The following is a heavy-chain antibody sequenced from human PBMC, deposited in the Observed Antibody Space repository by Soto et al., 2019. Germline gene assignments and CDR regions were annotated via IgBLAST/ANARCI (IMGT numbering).Heavy chain of an antibody. Sequence: GGSLRLSCAASGFTFSSYSMNWVRQAPGKGLEWVSSISSSSSYIYYADSVKGRFTISRDNAKNSLYLQMNSLRAEDTAVYYCARDPPGTDYYDSSGYYYFDYWGQGTLVTVSS. CDR3: ARDPPGTDYYDSSGYYYFDY. D-gene: IGHD3-22*01. CDR1: GFTFSSYS. V-gene: IGHV3-21*01. J-gene: IGHJ4*02. CDR2: ISSSSSYI.